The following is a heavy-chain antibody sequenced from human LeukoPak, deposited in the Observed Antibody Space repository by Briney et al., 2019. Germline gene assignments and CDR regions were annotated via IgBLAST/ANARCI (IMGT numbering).Heavy chain of an antibody. V-gene: IGHV4-34*12. Sequence: SETLSLTCAVYGGSFSGYYWSWIRQSPGKGLEWIGEIIHSGRRNYNPSLRARVTISVDTSKNQFSLSLSSVTAADTAVYYCARVTGTLLRYMDVWGKGTTVTVSS. CDR3: ARVTGTLLRYMDV. CDR1: GGSFSGYY. D-gene: IGHD1-1*01. CDR2: IIHSGRR. J-gene: IGHJ6*03.